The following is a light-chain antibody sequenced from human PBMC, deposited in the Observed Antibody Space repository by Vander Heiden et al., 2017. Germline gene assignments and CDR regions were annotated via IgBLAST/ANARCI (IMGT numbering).Light chain of an antibody. J-gene: IGKJ1*01. CDR3: QQSYNAPWT. Sequence: DIQMTHSPSSLSASVGDRVPITCRASQSISSYLNWYQQKPGKAPKLLIYAASTLQSGVPSRLSGSGSGTDFTLTISSLQPEDFAAYCCQQSYNAPWTFGQGTKVEIK. CDR2: AAS. V-gene: IGKV1-39*01. CDR1: QSISSY.